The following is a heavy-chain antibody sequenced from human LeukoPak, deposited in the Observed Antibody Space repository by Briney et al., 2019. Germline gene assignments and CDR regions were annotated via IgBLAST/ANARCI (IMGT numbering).Heavy chain of an antibody. CDR1: GFTFSTYS. Sequence: PGGSLRLSCAASGFTFSTYSMNWVRQAPGKGLEWVSYISSSSSTTYYADSVKGRLTISRDNAKNSLYLQMNSLRAEDTAVYYCARERYTNMDVWGIGTTVTVSS. V-gene: IGHV3-48*01. CDR3: ARERYTNMDV. CDR2: ISSSSSTT. J-gene: IGHJ6*03. D-gene: IGHD3-9*01.